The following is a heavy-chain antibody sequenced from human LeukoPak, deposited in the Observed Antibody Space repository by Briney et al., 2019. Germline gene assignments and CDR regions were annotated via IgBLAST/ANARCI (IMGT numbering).Heavy chain of an antibody. Sequence: PGGSLRLSCAASGFTVSSNYMSWVRQAPGEGLEWVSVIYSGGSTYYADSVKGRFTISRDNSKNTLYLQMNSLRAEDTAVYYCARDRSNGDYFFDYWGQGTLVTVSS. D-gene: IGHD4-17*01. J-gene: IGHJ4*02. CDR1: GFTVSSNY. V-gene: IGHV3-53*01. CDR2: IYSGGST. CDR3: ARDRSNGDYFFDY.